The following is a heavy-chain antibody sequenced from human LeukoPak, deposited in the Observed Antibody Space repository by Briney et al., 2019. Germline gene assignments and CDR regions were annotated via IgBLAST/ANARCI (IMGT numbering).Heavy chain of an antibody. J-gene: IGHJ5*02. Sequence: TSETLSLTCAVSGGSISSGGYYWSWIRQHPGKGLEWIGHIFYSGSTYYNPSLKSRVTISLDTSKNQFSLKLTSVTAADTAVYYCARDRWFDPWGQGTLVTVSS. V-gene: IGHV4-31*11. CDR1: GGSISSGGYY. CDR3: ARDRWFDP. CDR2: IFYSGST.